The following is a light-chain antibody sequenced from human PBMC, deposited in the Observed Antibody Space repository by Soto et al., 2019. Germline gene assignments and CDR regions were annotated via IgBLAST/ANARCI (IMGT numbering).Light chain of an antibody. CDR1: QTVSNNY. CDR2: GAS. Sequence: EVVLTQSPGTLSLSPGERATLSCRASQTVSNNYLSWYQQKPGQASRLLIYGASSRATGIPDRFSGSGSGTDFTLIISRLEHEDFALYYCQQYGGSPMYTFGPGTKLEIK. V-gene: IGKV3-20*01. CDR3: QQYGGSPMYT. J-gene: IGKJ2*01.